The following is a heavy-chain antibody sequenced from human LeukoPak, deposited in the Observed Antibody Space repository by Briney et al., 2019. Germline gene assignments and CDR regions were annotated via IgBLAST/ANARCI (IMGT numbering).Heavy chain of an antibody. J-gene: IGHJ4*02. CDR3: ARVPLYDRSGYYFDY. V-gene: IGHV3-48*02. Sequence: GGSLRLSCAASGFTFSNYNMNWVRQAPGRGLEWVSYISTSGRAIFYADSVKGRFTISRDNAKNSLFLQMNSLRDEDTAVYYCARVPLYDRSGYYFDYWGLGTLVTVSS. CDR1: GFTFSNYN. D-gene: IGHD3-22*01. CDR2: ISTSGRAI.